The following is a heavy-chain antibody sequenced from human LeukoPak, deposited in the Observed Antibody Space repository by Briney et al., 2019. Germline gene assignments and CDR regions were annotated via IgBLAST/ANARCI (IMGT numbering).Heavy chain of an antibody. J-gene: IGHJ4*02. D-gene: IGHD4-17*01. CDR3: ARAPSTTLRFFDY. CDR1: ENRFTNYW. CDR2: IHPGDSDT. Sequence: GESLKISCEISENRFTNYWIGWARQMPGQGLEWMGIIHPGDSDTRYSPSFQGHVTISADKSISTAYLHWSSLKASDTAMYYCARAPSTTLRFFDYWAQGTLVTVSS. V-gene: IGHV5-51*01.